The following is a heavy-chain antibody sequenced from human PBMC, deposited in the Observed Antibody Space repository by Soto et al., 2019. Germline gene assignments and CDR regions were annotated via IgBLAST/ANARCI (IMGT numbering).Heavy chain of an antibody. J-gene: IGHJ4*02. D-gene: IGHD1-26*01. CDR2: IFNIGTT. Sequence: QVQLQESGPGLVKPSQTLSLTCSVSGASTVSHYHWTWIRQPPGKGLEWMGYIFNIGTTFYNPSLTSRLSISMDTSVNHFSLELRSVTAADTAVYYCALALGPTTGLDYWGQGTLVTVSS. CDR1: GASTVSHYH. V-gene: IGHV4-31*02. CDR3: ALALGPTTGLDY.